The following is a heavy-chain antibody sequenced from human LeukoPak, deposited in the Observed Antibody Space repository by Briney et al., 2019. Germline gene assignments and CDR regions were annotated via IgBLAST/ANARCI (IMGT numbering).Heavy chain of an antibody. CDR2: ISYDGSNK. V-gene: IGHV3-30*18. J-gene: IGHJ4*02. CDR3: AKEGTVTTFSGLGFDY. CDR1: GFTFSSYG. D-gene: IGHD4-17*01. Sequence: PGRSLRLSCAASGFTFSSYGMHWVRQALGKGLEWVAFISYDGSNKYYTDFVKGRFTISRDNSRNTLYLQMNSLRAEDTAVYYCAKEGTVTTFSGLGFDYWGQGTLVTVSS.